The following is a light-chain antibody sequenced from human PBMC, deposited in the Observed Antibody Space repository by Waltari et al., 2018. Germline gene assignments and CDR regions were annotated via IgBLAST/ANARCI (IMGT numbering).Light chain of an antibody. Sequence: TLTQSPAFLSATLGESVDISCKVNQDVDDDLNWYQLRPGAAPVLVIREASTHAPGVSPRFSGSAYGADFTLTIHDRKSEDAAFYFCLQHDTFPYTFGQGTELEI. CDR2: EAS. CDR1: QDVDDD. CDR3: LQHDTFPYT. J-gene: IGKJ2*01. V-gene: IGKV5-2*01.